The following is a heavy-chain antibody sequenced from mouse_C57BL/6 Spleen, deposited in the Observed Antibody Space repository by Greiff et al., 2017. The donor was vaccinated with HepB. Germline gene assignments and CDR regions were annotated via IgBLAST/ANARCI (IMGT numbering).Heavy chain of an antibody. D-gene: IGHD2-4*01. CDR2: INPSSGYT. CDR1: GYTFTSYT. Sequence: VQRVESGAELARPGASVKMSCKASGYTFTSYTMHWVKQRPGQGLEWIGYINPSSGYTKYNQKFKDKATLTADKSSSTAYMQLSSLTSEDSAVYYCAKSYYDYDGFAYWGQGTLVTVSA. J-gene: IGHJ3*01. CDR3: AKSYYDYDGFAY. V-gene: IGHV1-4*01.